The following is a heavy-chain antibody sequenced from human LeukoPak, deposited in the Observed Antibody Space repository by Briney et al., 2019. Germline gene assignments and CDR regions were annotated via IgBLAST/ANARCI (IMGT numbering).Heavy chain of an antibody. CDR3: AKDYDSSGYYWVFDY. CDR2: LTASGETT. D-gene: IGHD3-22*01. V-gene: IGHV3-23*01. CDR1: GFTFSSYA. Sequence: GGSLRLSCAASGFTFSSYAMSWVRQAPGKGLEWVSALTASGETTYYADSVKGRFTISRDNSKNTLFLQMNSLRAEDTAVYYCAKDYDSSGYYWVFDYWGQGTLVTVSS. J-gene: IGHJ4*02.